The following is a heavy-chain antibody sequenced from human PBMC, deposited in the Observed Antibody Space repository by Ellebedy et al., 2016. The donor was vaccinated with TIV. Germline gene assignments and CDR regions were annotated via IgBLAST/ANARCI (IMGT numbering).Heavy chain of an antibody. J-gene: IGHJ4*02. Sequence: GGSLRLSCAASGFTFSSYAMSWVRQAPGKGLEWVSYISSSSSTIYYADSVKGRFTISRDNAKNSLYLQMNSLRAEDTAVYYCARDSDYGDYVPYYFDYWGQGTLVTVSS. CDR2: ISSSSSTI. D-gene: IGHD4-17*01. CDR1: GFTFSSYA. CDR3: ARDSDYGDYVPYYFDY. V-gene: IGHV3-48*01.